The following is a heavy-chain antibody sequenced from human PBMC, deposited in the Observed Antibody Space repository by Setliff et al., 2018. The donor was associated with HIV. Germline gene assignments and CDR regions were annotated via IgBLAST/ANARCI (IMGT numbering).Heavy chain of an antibody. CDR1: GGTFSRYA. CDR2: IIPIFGAV. J-gene: IGHJ6*02. Sequence: GASVKISCKASGGTFSRYAISWVRQAPGQGLEWMGGIIPIFGAVKYAQKFQGRVTITTDESTSTAYMELSRLRAEDTAVYYCVRGLQDCGGYPTCRYYYYYGMDVCGQGTTVTVSS. V-gene: IGHV1-69*05. CDR3: VRGLQDCGGYPTCRYYYYYGMDV. D-gene: IGHD2-21*01.